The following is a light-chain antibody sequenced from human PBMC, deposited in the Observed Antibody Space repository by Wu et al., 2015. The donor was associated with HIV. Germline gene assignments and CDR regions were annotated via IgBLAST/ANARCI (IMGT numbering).Light chain of an antibody. J-gene: IGKJ2*01. Sequence: IEMTQSPSSLSASVGDSVNILCRASQAINKNLGWYQERPGKAPRLLIFAASSSLSGGPSRFSGSGSGTEFTLTINNLQPEDVATYYCLQDSSSPYTFGQGTKVDI. CDR3: LQDSSSPYT. CDR2: AAS. CDR1: QAINKN. V-gene: IGKV1-6*01.